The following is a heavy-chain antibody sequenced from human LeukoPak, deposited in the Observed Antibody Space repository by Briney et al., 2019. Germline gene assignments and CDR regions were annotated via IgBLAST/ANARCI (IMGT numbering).Heavy chain of an antibody. CDR1: GFTFSSYA. J-gene: IGHJ3*02. V-gene: IGHV3-23*01. D-gene: IGHD2-21*02. CDR2: ISGSGGST. Sequence: PGGSLRLSCAASGFTFSSYAMSWVRQAPGKGLEWVSAISGSGGSTYYADSVKGRFTISRDNSKNTLYLQMNSLRAEDTAVYYCAKDGTYCGGDCYSGAFDIWGQGTMVTVSS. CDR3: AKDGTYCGGDCYSGAFDI.